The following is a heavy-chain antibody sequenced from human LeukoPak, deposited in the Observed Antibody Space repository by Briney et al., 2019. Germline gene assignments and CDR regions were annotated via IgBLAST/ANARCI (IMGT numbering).Heavy chain of an antibody. D-gene: IGHD5-18*01. Sequence: GGSLRLSCAASGFTFSSYGMHWVRQAPGKGLEWVAFIRYDGSNKYDADSVKGRFTISRDNAKNSLYLQMNSLRAEDTAVYYCAREASGYSYGLDAFDIWGQGTMVTVSS. CDR2: IRYDGSNK. V-gene: IGHV3-30*02. CDR3: AREASGYSYGLDAFDI. CDR1: GFTFSSYG. J-gene: IGHJ3*02.